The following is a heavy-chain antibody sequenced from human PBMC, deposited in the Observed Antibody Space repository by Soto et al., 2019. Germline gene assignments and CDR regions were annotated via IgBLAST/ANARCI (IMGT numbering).Heavy chain of an antibody. D-gene: IGHD4-17*01. CDR3: ARAMTTVTTIDY. CDR1: GGSFSGYY. Sequence: SETLSLTCAVYGGSFSGYYWSWIRQPPGKGLEWIGFIYYSGSTNYNPSLKSRVTISVDRPKNQFSLKLSSVTAADTAVYYCARAMTTVTTIDYWGQGTLVTVSS. V-gene: IGHV4-34*01. CDR2: IYYSGST. J-gene: IGHJ4*02.